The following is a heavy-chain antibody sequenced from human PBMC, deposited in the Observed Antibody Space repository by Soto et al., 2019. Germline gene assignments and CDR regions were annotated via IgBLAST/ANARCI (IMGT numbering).Heavy chain of an antibody. CDR2: ISAYNGNT. CDR1: GYTFTSYG. D-gene: IGHD6-19*01. Sequence: ASVKVSCKASGYTFTSYGISSVRQAPGQGLEWMGWISAYNGNTNSAQKRQGRVTMTTDTSTSTAYMERRSLISDDPAVYYCARDYSGWDFDYWGQGTLVTVSS. J-gene: IGHJ4*02. CDR3: ARDYSGWDFDY. V-gene: IGHV1-18*04.